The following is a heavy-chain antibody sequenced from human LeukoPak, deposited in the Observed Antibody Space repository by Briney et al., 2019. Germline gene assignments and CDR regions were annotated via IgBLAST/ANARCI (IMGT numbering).Heavy chain of an antibody. J-gene: IGHJ4*02. CDR1: GFTFSHYG. Sequence: GGSLRLSCAASGFTFSHYGMHWVRQAPGKGLVWVSRINSDGSSTSYADSVKGRFTISRDNAKNTLYLQMNSLRAEDTAFYYCASAYCGGDCYSAWGQGTLVTVSS. CDR2: INSDGSST. CDR3: ASAYCGGDCYSA. V-gene: IGHV3-74*01. D-gene: IGHD2-21*02.